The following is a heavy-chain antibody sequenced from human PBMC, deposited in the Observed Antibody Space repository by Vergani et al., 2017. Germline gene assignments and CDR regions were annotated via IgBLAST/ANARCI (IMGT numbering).Heavy chain of an antibody. Sequence: QVQLVQSGAEVKKPGASVKVSCKASGYTFTSYYMHWVRQAPGQGLEWMGIINPSGGSTSYAQKFQGRVTMTRDTSTSTVYMELSSLRSEDTAVYYCAGDRGWDIVVVGWFDPWGQGTLVTVSS. V-gene: IGHV1-46*01. J-gene: IGHJ5*02. CDR1: GYTFTSYY. D-gene: IGHD2-2*01. CDR2: INPSGGST. CDR3: AGDRGWDIVVVGWFDP.